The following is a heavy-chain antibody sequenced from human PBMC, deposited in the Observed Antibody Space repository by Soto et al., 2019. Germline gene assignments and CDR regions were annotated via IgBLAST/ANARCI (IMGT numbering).Heavy chain of an antibody. D-gene: IGHD3-10*01. CDR2: IIPILGIA. CDR3: ASHPYGSGSYSSYYYYYMYV. CDR1: GGTFSSYT. J-gene: IGHJ6*03. V-gene: IGHV1-69*02. Sequence: QVQLVQSGAEVKKPGSSVKVSCKASGGTFSSYTISWVRQAPGQGLEWMGRIIPILGIANYAQKFQGRVTITADKSTSTAYMELSSLRSEDTAVFYCASHPYGSGSYSSYYYYYMYVWGKGTTVTVSS.